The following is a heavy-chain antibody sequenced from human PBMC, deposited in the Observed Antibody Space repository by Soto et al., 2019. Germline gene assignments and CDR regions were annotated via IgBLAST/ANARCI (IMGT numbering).Heavy chain of an antibody. D-gene: IGHD3-22*01. J-gene: IGHJ6*02. CDR2: IIPIFGTA. CDR3: ARTFHYYDSSGYYPAYYYYGMDV. V-gene: IGHV1-69*13. CDR1: GGTFSSYT. Sequence: SVKVSCKASGGTFSSYTISWVRQAPGQGLEWMGGIIPIFGTANYAQKFQGRVTITADESTSTAYMELSSLRSEDTAVFYCARTFHYYDSSGYYPAYYYYGMDVWGQGTTVTVSS.